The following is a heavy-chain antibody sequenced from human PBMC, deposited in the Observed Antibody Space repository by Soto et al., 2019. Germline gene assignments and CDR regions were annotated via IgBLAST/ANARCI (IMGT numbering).Heavy chain of an antibody. CDR2: MSAYNGKT. Sequence: QVQLVQSGAEVKKPGASVKVSCKASGYTFTNFGISSARQAPGQGLKWMGWMSAYNGKTNSAQNLQGRITMTTDTSTSTADMELRSRRSDDTAVYYLAIVMTPIPFWAQGTLGTSSS. J-gene: IGHJ4*02. CDR3: AIVMTPIPF. CDR1: GYTFTNFG. D-gene: IGHD2-21*02. V-gene: IGHV1-18*01.